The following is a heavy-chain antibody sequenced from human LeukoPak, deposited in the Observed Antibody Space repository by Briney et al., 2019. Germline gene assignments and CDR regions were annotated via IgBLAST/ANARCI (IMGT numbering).Heavy chain of an antibody. CDR2: IYYSGST. CDR3: ARDRLAVAGTDYYYYGMDV. CDR1: GGSISSGDYY. V-gene: IGHV4-30-4*01. D-gene: IGHD6-19*01. J-gene: IGHJ6*02. Sequence: PSQTLSLTCTVSGGSISSGDYYWSWIRQPPGKGLEWTGYIYYSGSTYYNPSLKSRVTISVDTSKNQFSLKLSSVTAADTAVYYCARDRLAVAGTDYYYYGMDVWGQGTTVTVSS.